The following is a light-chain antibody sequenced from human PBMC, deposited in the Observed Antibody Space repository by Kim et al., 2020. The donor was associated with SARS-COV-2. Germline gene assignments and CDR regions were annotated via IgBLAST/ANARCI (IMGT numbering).Light chain of an antibody. CDR1: QSVSSN. J-gene: IGKJ1*01. Sequence: EIAMTQSPATLSVSPGKRATVSCRASQSVSSNLAWYQQKPGQAPRLLIYGASTRATGIPARFSGSGSGTEFTLTISSLQSEDFAVYYCQQYSDWPGTFGQGTKVEIK. CDR2: GAS. V-gene: IGKV3-15*01. CDR3: QQYSDWPGT.